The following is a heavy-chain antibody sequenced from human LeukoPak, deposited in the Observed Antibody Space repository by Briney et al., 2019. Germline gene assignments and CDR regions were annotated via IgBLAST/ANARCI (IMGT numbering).Heavy chain of an antibody. J-gene: IGHJ6*03. Sequence: ASVKVSCKASGYTFTGYYMHWVRQAPGQGLEWMGWINPNSGGTNYAQKFQGRVTMTRDTSISTAYMELSRLRSDDAAVYYYARDQTTVTKDYYYMDVWGKGTTVTVSS. D-gene: IGHD4-11*01. V-gene: IGHV1-2*02. CDR3: ARDQTTVTKDYYYMDV. CDR2: INPNSGGT. CDR1: GYTFTGYY.